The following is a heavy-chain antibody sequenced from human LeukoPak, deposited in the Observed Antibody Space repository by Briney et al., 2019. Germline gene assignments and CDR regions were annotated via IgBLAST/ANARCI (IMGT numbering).Heavy chain of an antibody. CDR2: IYASGNT. D-gene: IGHD2-21*02. CDR1: GGSISSYY. CDR3: ARQGVATAIDY. J-gene: IGHJ4*02. Sequence: TSETLSLTCSVSGGSISSYYWSWIRQPAGKGLEWIGRIYASGNTNYNPSLKSRVTMSVDTSKNLFALKLSSVTAADTAVYYCARQGVATAIDYWGQGALVTVCS. V-gene: IGHV4-4*07.